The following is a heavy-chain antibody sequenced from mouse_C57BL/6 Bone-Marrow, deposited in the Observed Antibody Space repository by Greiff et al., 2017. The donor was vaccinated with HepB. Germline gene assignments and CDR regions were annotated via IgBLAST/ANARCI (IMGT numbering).Heavy chain of an antibody. CDR3: ARDLYGSSWYYFDY. CDR2: ISDGGSYT. Sequence: EVKLMESGGGLVKPGGSLKLSCAASGFTFSSYAMSWVRQTPEKRLEWVATISDGGSYTYYPDNVKGRFTISRDNAKNNLYLQMSHLKSEDTAMYYCARDLYGSSWYYFDYWGQGTTLTVSS. V-gene: IGHV5-4*01. J-gene: IGHJ2*01. CDR1: GFTFSSYA. D-gene: IGHD1-1*01.